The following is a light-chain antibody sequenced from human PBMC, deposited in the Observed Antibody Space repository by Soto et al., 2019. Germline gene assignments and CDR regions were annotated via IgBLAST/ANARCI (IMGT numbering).Light chain of an antibody. CDR3: QQYNDYWT. Sequence: DIQQTQSPCSLSASVGDGGPITCRASQSISSYLNWYQQKPGKAPKLLIYDASSLQSGLQSRFSGTESGTEFTLTISSLKPDDFETYYCQQYNDYWTGGQGTKVDIK. CDR2: DAS. CDR1: QSISSY. V-gene: IGKV1-39*01. J-gene: IGKJ1*01.